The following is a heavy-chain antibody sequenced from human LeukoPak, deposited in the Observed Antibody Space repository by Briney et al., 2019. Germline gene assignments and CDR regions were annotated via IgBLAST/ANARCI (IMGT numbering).Heavy chain of an antibody. D-gene: IGHD3-16*02. CDR2: IYTSGST. J-gene: IGHJ6*03. Sequence: PSETLSLTCTVSGGSISSHYWSWIRQPAGKGLEWIGRIYTSGSTNYNPSLKSRVTMSVDTSKNQFSLKLSSVTAADTAVYYCARTSVIPSFHYMDVWGKGTTVTVSS. CDR3: ARTSVIPSFHYMDV. V-gene: IGHV4-4*07. CDR1: GGSISSHY.